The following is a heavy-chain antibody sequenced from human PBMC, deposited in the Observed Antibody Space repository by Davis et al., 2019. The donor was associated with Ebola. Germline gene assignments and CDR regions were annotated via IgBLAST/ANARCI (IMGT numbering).Heavy chain of an antibody. J-gene: IGHJ4*02. CDR2: INHSGST. CDR1: GGSFSGYY. V-gene: IGHV4-34*01. Sequence: MPSETLSLTCAVYGGSFSGYYWSWICQPPGKGLEWIGEINHSGSTNYNPSLKSRVTISVDTSKNQFSLKLSSVTAADTAVYYCARGRSGYCSSTSCYAFRFDYWGQGTLVTVSS. D-gene: IGHD2-2*01. CDR3: ARGRSGYCSSTSCYAFRFDY.